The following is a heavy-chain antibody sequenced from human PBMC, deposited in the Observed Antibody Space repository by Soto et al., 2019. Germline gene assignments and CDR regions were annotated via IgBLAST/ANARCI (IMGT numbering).Heavy chain of an antibody. CDR3: ARGRKGYSSNWYVA. CDR2: INHSGST. J-gene: IGHJ5*02. CDR1: GGSFSGYY. V-gene: IGHV4-34*01. Sequence: SETLSLTCAVYGGSFSGYYWSWIRQPPGKGLEWIGEINHSGSTNYNPSLKSRVTVSVDTSKNQFSLKLSSVTAADTAVYYCARGRKGYSSNWYVALGQGIQVTVAP. D-gene: IGHD6-13*01.